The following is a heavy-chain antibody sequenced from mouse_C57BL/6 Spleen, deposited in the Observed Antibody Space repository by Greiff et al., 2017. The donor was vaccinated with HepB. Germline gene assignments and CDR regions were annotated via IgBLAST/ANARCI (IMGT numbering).Heavy chain of an antibody. CDR2: IYPGDGYT. V-gene: IGHV1-82*01. CDR1: GYAFSSSW. J-gene: IGHJ2*01. D-gene: IGHD1-1*01. Sequence: VQLQQSGPELVKPGASVKISCKASGYAFSSSWMNWVKQRPGKGLEWIGRIYPGDGYTNYNGKFKGKATLTADKSSSTAYMQLSSLTSEDSAVYFCARRSSYFDYWGQGTTLTVSS. CDR3: ARRSSYFDY.